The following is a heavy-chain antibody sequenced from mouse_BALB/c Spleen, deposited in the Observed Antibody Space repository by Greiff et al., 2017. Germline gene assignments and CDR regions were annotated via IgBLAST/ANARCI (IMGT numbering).Heavy chain of an antibody. J-gene: IGHJ4*01. Sequence: EVKLQESGAELVRPGALVKLSCKASGFNIKDYYMHWVKQRPEQGLEWIGWIDPENGNTIYDPKFQGKASITADTSSNTAYLQLSSLTSEDTAVYYCARRFITTVVAVYYYAMDYWGQGTSVTVSS. CDR3: ARRFITTVVAVYYYAMDY. CDR1: GFNIKDYY. V-gene: IGHV14-1*02. D-gene: IGHD1-1*01. CDR2: IDPENGNT.